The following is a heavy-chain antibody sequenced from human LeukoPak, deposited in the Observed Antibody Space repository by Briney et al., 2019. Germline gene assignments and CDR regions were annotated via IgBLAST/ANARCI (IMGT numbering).Heavy chain of an antibody. Sequence: GGSLRPSCAASGFTFSSFWMTWVRQAPGKGLEWVLAISGSGGSTYYADSVKGRFTISRDNSRNTLYLQMNNLRTEDTAVYYCASPYYYDGSSYYHFFDHWGQGTLVTVSS. CDR3: ASPYYYDGSSYYHFFDH. J-gene: IGHJ4*02. CDR2: ISGSGGST. V-gene: IGHV3-23*01. CDR1: GFTFSSFW. D-gene: IGHD3-22*01.